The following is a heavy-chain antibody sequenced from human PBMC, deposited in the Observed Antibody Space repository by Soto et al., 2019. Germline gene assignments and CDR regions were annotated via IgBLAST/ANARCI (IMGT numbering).Heavy chain of an antibody. J-gene: IGHJ4*02. V-gene: IGHV4-59*01. CDR3: ARGDSRIAAAERTFDY. D-gene: IGHD6-13*01. Sequence: PSETLSLTCTVSGGSISSYYWSWIRQPPGKGLEWSGYIYYSGSTNYNPSLKSRVTISVDTSKNKLSLKLSSMTAADTAVYYCARGDSRIAAAERTFDYWGQGTLVTVSS. CDR1: GGSISSYY. CDR2: IYYSGST.